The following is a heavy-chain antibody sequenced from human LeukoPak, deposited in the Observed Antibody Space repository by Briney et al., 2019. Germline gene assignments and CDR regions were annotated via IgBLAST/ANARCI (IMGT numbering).Heavy chain of an antibody. CDR1: GYTFTGYY. V-gene: IGHV1-2*06. CDR3: ARDLGTTYYDFWSGPERYGMDV. D-gene: IGHD3-3*01. CDR2: INPNSGGT. Sequence: GASVKVSCKASGYTFTGYYMHWVRQAPGQGLEWMGRINPNSGGTNYAQKFQGRVTMTRDTSISTAYMELSRLRSDDTAVYYCARDLGTTYYDFWSGPERYGMDVWGQGTTVTVSS. J-gene: IGHJ6*02.